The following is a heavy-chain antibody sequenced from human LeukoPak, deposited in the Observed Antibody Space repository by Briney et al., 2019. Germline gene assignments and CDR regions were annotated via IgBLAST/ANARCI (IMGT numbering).Heavy chain of an antibody. Sequence: GGSLRLSCAASGFTFSSYWLHWVRQAPGKGLVWVSRIKGDERSTNYADPVKGRFTISRDNAKNTVYLEMNSLRAEDTAVCYCAKGGDGYNYGSYFDYWGQGTLVTVSS. CDR2: IKGDERST. J-gene: IGHJ4*02. CDR3: AKGGDGYNYGSYFDY. D-gene: IGHD5-24*01. V-gene: IGHV3-74*01. CDR1: GFTFSSYW.